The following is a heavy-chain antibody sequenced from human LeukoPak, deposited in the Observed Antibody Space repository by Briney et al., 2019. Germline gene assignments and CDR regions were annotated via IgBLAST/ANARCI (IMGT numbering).Heavy chain of an antibody. D-gene: IGHD1-14*01. J-gene: IGHJ6*02. CDR2: IIPIFGTA. Sequence: PVKVSCKASGGTFSSYAISWVRQAPGQGLEWMGGIIPIFGTANYAQKFQGRVTITADESTSTAYMELSSLRSEDTAVYYCARENRGIYYYYYGMDVWGQGTTVTVSS. CDR3: ARENRGIYYYYYGMDV. V-gene: IGHV1-69*13. CDR1: GGTFSSYA.